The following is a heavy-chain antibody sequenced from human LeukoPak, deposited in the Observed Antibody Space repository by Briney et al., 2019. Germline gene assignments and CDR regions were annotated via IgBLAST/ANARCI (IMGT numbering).Heavy chain of an antibody. CDR2: ISGSGGST. V-gene: IGHV3-23*01. D-gene: IGHD1-1*01. CDR1: GFTFGDYA. Sequence: PGRSLRLSCTASGFTFGDYAMSWVRQAPGKGLEWVSAISGSGGSTHYADSVKGRFTISRDNSKNTLYLQMNSLRAEDTAVYYCAKDLSPGTYDYWGQGTLVTVSS. J-gene: IGHJ4*02. CDR3: AKDLSPGTYDY.